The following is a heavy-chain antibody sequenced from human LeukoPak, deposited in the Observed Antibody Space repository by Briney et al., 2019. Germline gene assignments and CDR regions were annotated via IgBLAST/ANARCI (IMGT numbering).Heavy chain of an antibody. CDR3: ARAGSPSTPFDY. CDR2: ISAYNGNT. CDR1: VYTFTIYG. V-gene: IGHV1-18*01. J-gene: IGHJ4*02. Sequence: ASVKVSFKASVYTFTIYGISWVRQAPGQGLEWMGWISAYNGNTNYAQKLQGRVTMTTDTSTSTAYMELRSLRSDDTAVYYCARAGSPSTPFDYWGQGTLVTVSS. D-gene: IGHD3-10*01.